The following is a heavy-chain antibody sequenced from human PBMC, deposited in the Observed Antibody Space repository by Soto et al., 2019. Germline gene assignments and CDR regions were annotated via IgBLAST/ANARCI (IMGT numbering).Heavy chain of an antibody. J-gene: IGHJ4*02. Sequence: EVQLVESGGGLVQPGGSLRLSCAASGFTFSSYWMSWVRQAPGKGLEWVANIKQDGREKYYVDSVKGRFTISRDNAKNSLYFQMYILRAEDTALYYCARGDLVIPAAIGCWGYWGQGTLVTFSS. CDR1: GFTFSSYW. CDR3: ARGDLVIPAAIGCWGY. CDR2: IKQDGREK. V-gene: IGHV3-7*01. D-gene: IGHD2-2*02.